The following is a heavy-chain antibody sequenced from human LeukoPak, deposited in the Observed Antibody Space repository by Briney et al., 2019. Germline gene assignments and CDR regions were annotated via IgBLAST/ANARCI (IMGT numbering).Heavy chain of an antibody. CDR1: GFTFSNYR. J-gene: IGHJ4*02. Sequence: GGSLKHLFAASGFTFSNYRITWVRQTPGKGLEWVANITQDGSEKYYVDSVKGRFTISRDNAKNSLYLQMNSLRAEDTAVYYCARGGLYFDCWGQGTVVTVSS. CDR3: ARGGLYFDC. CDR2: ITQDGSEK. V-gene: IGHV3-7*05.